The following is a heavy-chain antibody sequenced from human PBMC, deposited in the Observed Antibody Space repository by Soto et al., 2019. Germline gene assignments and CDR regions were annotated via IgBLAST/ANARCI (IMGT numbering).Heavy chain of an antibody. Sequence: EVQLVESGGGLVKPGGSLRLSCVFSGFTFSTYTMNWVRQAPGKGLEWVSSINGRSNYVYYADSVKGRFTISRDNAKNSLDLQMNRLRAEDAAIYYCTREDGVVGSSSAFDHWGLGTLVTVSS. J-gene: IGHJ4*02. CDR1: GFTFSTYT. CDR3: TREDGVVGSSSAFDH. V-gene: IGHV3-21*01. D-gene: IGHD2-8*01. CDR2: INGRSNYV.